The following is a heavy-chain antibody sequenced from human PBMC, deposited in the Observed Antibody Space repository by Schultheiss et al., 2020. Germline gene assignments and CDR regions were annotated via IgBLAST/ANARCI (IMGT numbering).Heavy chain of an antibody. CDR1: GFTFSTYG. CDR2: IWYDGTTK. V-gene: IGHV3-33*06. J-gene: IGHJ4*02. D-gene: IGHD2-8*01. CDR3: AKDLRMVYATERDY. Sequence: GGSLRLSCAASGFTFSTYGMHWVRQAPGKGLDWVAVIWYDGTTKYFADSVRGRSTISRDNSKNTLYLQMNSLRAEDTAVYYCAKDLRMVYATERDYWGQGTLVTVSS.